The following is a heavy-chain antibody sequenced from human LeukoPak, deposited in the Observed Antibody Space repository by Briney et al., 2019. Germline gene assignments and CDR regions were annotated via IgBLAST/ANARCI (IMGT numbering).Heavy chain of an antibody. V-gene: IGHV4-34*01. CDR2: INHSGST. D-gene: IGHD1-20*01. J-gene: IGHJ6*04. CDR1: GGSFSGYY. CDR3: ARVARITGWSVDV. Sequence: SETLSLTCAVYGGSFSGYYWSWIRQPPGKGLEWIGEINHSGSTNYNPSLKSRVTISVDTSKNQFSLKLSSVTAADTAVYYCARVARITGWSVDVWGKGTTVTVSS.